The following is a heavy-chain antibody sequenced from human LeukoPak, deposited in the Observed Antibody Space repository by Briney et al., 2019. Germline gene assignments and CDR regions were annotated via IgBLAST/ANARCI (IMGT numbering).Heavy chain of an antibody. CDR3: ARVAVTTLDFDY. J-gene: IGHJ4*02. CDR1: GYTFTSYY. D-gene: IGHD4-17*01. Sequence: ASVKVSCKASGYTFTSYYMHWVRQAPGQGLEWMGIINPSGGSTSYAQKFQGRVTMTRDASTSTVYMELSSLRSEDTAVYYCARVAVTTLDFDYWGQGTLVTVSS. V-gene: IGHV1-46*01. CDR2: INPSGGST.